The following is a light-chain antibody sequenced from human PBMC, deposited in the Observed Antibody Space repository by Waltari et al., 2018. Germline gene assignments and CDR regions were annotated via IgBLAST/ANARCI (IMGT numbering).Light chain of an antibody. CDR2: RAS. J-gene: IGKJ2*01. CDR3: QQYDRSPET. CDR1: QSVTSNY. V-gene: IGKV3-20*01. Sequence: EIVLTQSPGTLSLSPGDRATLSCRASQSVTSNYLAWYQQRPGQAPRLLIYRASNRATGIPDRFSGSGSVTDFSLTINRLEPEDFAVYYCQQYDRSPETFGQGTKLEIK.